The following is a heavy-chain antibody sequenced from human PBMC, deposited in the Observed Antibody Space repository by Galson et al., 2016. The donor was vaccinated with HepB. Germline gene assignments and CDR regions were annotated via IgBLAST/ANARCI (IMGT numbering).Heavy chain of an antibody. Sequence: SLRLSCAVSPFTFSDYYMSWIRQAPGKGLEWVSYISSSGRSIHYADSVKGRFTVSRDNVRNSLYLEMSSLRAEDTAVYYCATGRLNWNYAFYYGVDVWGQGTTVTVSS. V-gene: IGHV3-11*01. CDR3: ATGRLNWNYAFYYGVDV. D-gene: IGHD1-7*01. CDR1: PFTFSDYY. CDR2: ISSSGRSI. J-gene: IGHJ6*02.